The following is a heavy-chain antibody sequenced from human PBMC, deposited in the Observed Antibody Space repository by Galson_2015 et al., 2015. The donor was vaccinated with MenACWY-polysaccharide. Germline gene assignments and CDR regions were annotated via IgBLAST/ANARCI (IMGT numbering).Heavy chain of an antibody. D-gene: IGHD6-25*01. CDR2: INKDGSGR. CDR3: ATWFRNSSGWGIDY. V-gene: IGHV3-7*01. J-gene: IGHJ4*02. CDR1: GFTFNTYW. Sequence: SLRLSCAASGFTFNTYWMTWVRQAPGKGLQWVANINKDGSGRYYVDSVRGRFTVSRDNAKPSLYLQMNSLRAEDTAVYYCATWFRNSSGWGIDYWGQGTLVTVSS.